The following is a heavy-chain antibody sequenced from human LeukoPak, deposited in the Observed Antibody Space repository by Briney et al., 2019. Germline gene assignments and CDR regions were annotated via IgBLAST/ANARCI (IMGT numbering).Heavy chain of an antibody. D-gene: IGHD3-10*01. V-gene: IGHV1-2*02. CDR2: INPNSGGT. J-gene: IGHJ1*01. Sequence: ASVKVSCKASGYTFTGYYMHWVRQAPGQGLEWMGWINPNSGGTNYAQKFQGRVTMTRDTSTSTVYMELSSLRSEDTAVYYCARDGHRGFREHWGQGTLVTVSS. CDR1: GYTFTGYY. CDR3: ARDGHRGFREH.